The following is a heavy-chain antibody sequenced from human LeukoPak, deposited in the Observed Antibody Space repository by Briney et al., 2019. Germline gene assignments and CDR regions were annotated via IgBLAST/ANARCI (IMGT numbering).Heavy chain of an antibody. D-gene: IGHD5-24*01. CDR1: GFTFSSYG. J-gene: IGHJ4*02. CDR2: IRYDGSNK. CDR3: AKDREMATIIDY. V-gene: IGHV3-30*02. Sequence: GGSLRLSCAASGFTFSSYGMHWVRQAPGKGLEGVAFIRYDGSNKYYADSVKGRFTISRDNSKNTLYLQMNSLRAEDTAVYYCAKDREMATIIDYWGQGTLVTVSS.